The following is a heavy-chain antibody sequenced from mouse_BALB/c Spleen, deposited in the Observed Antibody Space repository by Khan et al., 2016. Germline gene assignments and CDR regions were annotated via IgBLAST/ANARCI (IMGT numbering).Heavy chain of an antibody. CDR2: ILPKTGNT. V-gene: IGHV1-9*01. J-gene: IGHJ2*01. CDR3: ARFSDY. Sequence: QVQLKQSGAELMKPGASVKISCKATGYTFSDYWIEWVKQRPGHGLEWIGEILPKTGNTNYNEKFKGKATFTADTISNTAYMQLSSLTSEDSAVYYCARFSDYWGQGTTLTVSS. CDR1: GYTFSDYW.